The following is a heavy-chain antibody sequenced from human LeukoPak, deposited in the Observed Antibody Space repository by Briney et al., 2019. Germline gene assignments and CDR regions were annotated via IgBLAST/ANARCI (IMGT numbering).Heavy chain of an antibody. Sequence: GGSLRLSCAASGFTFSSYAMSWVRQAPGKGLEWVSAISGCGGSTYYADSVKGRFTISRDNSMNTLYLQMNSLRAEDTAVYYCAKGVDGSGRPRQGFDYWGQGTLVTVSS. D-gene: IGHD3-10*01. CDR3: AKGVDGSGRPRQGFDY. CDR1: GFTFSSYA. CDR2: ISGCGGST. V-gene: IGHV3-23*01. J-gene: IGHJ4*02.